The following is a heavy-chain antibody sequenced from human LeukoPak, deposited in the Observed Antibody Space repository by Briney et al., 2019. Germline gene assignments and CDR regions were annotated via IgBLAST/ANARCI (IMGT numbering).Heavy chain of an antibody. CDR3: ARDQSGYCSSSSCPYYFAY. Sequence: GGSLRLSCAASGFTFSSYSMNWVRQAPGKGLEWISYISSGSITKYYADSVKGRFTISRDNAKRSLYLHMNSLRAEDTAVYYCARDQSGYCSSSSCPYYFAYWGQGALVTVSS. J-gene: IGHJ4*02. D-gene: IGHD2-2*01. V-gene: IGHV3-48*01. CDR1: GFTFSSYS. CDR2: ISSGSITK.